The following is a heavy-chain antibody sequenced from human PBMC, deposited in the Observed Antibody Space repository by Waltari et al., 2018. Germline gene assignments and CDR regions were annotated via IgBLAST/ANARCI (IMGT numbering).Heavy chain of an antibody. Sequence: QVQLVQSGSELKKPGASVKVSCKASGYTFTSYAMNWVRQAPGQGLEWMGWINAGNGNTKYSQEFQGRVTITRDTSASTAYMELSSLRSEDMAVYYCAREAENYFDYWGQGTLVTVSS. CDR1: GYTFTSYA. CDR2: INAGNGNT. J-gene: IGHJ4*02. V-gene: IGHV1-3*03. CDR3: AREAENYFDY.